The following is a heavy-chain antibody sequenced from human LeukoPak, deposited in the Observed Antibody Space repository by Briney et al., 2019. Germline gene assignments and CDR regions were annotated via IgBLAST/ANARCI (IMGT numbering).Heavy chain of an antibody. J-gene: IGHJ6*02. D-gene: IGHD4-11*01. CDR2: IWYDGSKK. CDR1: GFMFGNYG. Sequence: GGSLRLSCAASGFMFGNYGMHWVRQAPGRGLEWVALIWYDGSKKYYADSVKGRFTVSRDNSVNTLYLQMNSLRADDTAVYYCARGLQPPVLYGMDVWGQGTTVTVSS. CDR3: ARGLQPPVLYGMDV. V-gene: IGHV3-33*01.